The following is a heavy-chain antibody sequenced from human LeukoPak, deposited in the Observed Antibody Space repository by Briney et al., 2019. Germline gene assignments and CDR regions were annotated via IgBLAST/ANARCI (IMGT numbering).Heavy chain of an antibody. J-gene: IGHJ4*02. CDR3: ARELNGYGYYFFDY. CDR1: GFTVSSTY. CDR2: IYSGGST. V-gene: IGHV3-53*01. Sequence: GGSLRLSCAASGFTVSSTYMNWVRQAPGKGLEWVSVIYSGGSTDYADSVKGRVTISRDNSKNTVYLQMNGLGAEDTAVYYCARELNGYGYYFFDYWGPGTLVTVSS. D-gene: IGHD3-16*01.